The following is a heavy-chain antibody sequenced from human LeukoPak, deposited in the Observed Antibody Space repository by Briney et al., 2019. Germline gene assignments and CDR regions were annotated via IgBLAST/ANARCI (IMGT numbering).Heavy chain of an antibody. Sequence: PGGSLRLSCAASGFTFVNYAMSWVRQAPGQGLEWISYVSGSDENKYYAGSVRGRFAISRDNAEKSLSLQMSNVRAEDTAVYYCARAGLGGHYIDYWGQGTLVTVSS. CDR1: GFTFVNYA. D-gene: IGHD2-15*01. J-gene: IGHJ4*02. V-gene: IGHV3-11*01. CDR2: VSGSDENK. CDR3: ARAGLGGHYIDY.